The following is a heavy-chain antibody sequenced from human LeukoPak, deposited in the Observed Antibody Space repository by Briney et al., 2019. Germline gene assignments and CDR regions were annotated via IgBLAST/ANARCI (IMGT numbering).Heavy chain of an antibody. CDR3: ARDRTGVDV. V-gene: IGHV4-61*02. Sequence: SETLSLTCTVSGGSISSGSYYWSWIRQPAGKGLEWIGRIYTSGSTDYNPSLKSRVTISVDTSKNQFSLKLSSVTAADTAVYYCARDRTGVDVWGKGTTVTVSS. D-gene: IGHD1-14*01. J-gene: IGHJ6*04. CDR1: GGSISSGSYY. CDR2: IYTSGST.